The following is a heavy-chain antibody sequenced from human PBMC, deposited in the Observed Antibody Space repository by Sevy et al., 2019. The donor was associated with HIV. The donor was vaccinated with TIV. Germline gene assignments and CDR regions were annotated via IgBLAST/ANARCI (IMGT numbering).Heavy chain of an antibody. D-gene: IGHD3-16*02. V-gene: IGHV3-7*03. J-gene: IGHJ4*02. Sequence: GESLKISCAASGFTFSNYWMTWVRQAPGKGLEWVAHIKQDGSVKHYVDSVKGRFTISRDNSKNSVYLQMNSLRAEDTAVYFCVREGYYDYIWGSYRYFNDYWGQGTLVTVSS. CDR1: GFTFSNYW. CDR3: VREGYYDYIWGSYRYFNDY. CDR2: IKQDGSVK.